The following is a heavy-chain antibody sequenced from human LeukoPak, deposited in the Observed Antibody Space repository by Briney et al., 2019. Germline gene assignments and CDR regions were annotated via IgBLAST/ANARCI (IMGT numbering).Heavy chain of an antibody. CDR3: ARGYCSGGSCYRLGSFDP. V-gene: IGHV3-21*01. CDR1: GFTFSSYS. J-gene: IGHJ5*02. Sequence: GGSLRLSCAASGFTFSSYSMNWVRQAPGKGLEWVSSISSSSSYIYYADPVKGRFTISRDNAKNSLYLQMNSLRAEDTAVYYCARGYCSGGSCYRLGSFDPWGQGTLVTVSS. CDR2: ISSSSSYI. D-gene: IGHD2-15*01.